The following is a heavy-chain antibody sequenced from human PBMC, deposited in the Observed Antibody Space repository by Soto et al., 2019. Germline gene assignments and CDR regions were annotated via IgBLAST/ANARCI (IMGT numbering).Heavy chain of an antibody. V-gene: IGHV3-23*01. CDR2: ISGSGGST. CDR3: AKDLLSTVTTSYAFDI. D-gene: IGHD4-17*01. J-gene: IGHJ3*02. Sequence: GGSLRLSCAASGFTFSSYAMSWVRQAPGKGLEWVSAISGSGGSTYYADSVKGRFTISRDNSKNTLYLQMNSLRAEDTAVYYCAKDLLSTVTTSYAFDIWGQGTMVTVSS. CDR1: GFTFSSYA.